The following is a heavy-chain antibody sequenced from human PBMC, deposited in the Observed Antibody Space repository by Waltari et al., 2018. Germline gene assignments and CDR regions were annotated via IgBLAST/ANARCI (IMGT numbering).Heavy chain of an antibody. V-gene: IGHV4-39*01. CDR2: IHYSGST. CDR3: ASCVGGYDFWSGYYKGYGMDV. D-gene: IGHD3-3*01. J-gene: IGHJ6*02. CDR1: GGSISSSSYY. Sequence: QLQLQESGPGLVKPSETLSLPCTVSGGSISSSSYYWAWIRPPPGTGLGWIGSIHYSGSTYYNPSLKSRVTISVDTSKNQFSLKLSSVTAADTAVYYCASCVGGYDFWSGYYKGYGMDVWGQGTTVTVSS.